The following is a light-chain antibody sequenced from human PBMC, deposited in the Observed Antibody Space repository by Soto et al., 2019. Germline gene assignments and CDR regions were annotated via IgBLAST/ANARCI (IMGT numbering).Light chain of an antibody. CDR3: QQYDNLPVT. V-gene: IGKV1-33*01. CDR1: QDISNY. J-gene: IGKJ2*01. CDR2: DAS. Sequence: DIQMTQSQSSLSASVGDRVTITCQASQDISNYLNWYQQKPGKAPKLLIYDASNLETGVPSRFSGSGSGTDFTFTISSLQPEDIATYYCQQYDNLPVTFGHGTKLEIK.